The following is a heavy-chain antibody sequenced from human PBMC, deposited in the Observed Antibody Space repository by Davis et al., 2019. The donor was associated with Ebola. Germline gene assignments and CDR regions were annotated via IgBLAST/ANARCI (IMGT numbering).Heavy chain of an antibody. CDR3: ARDGGGVWVAVAAPDY. CDR1: GFTFSSFA. CDR2: ISYDGSNK. V-gene: IGHV3-30-3*01. J-gene: IGHJ4*02. D-gene: IGHD6-19*01. Sequence: PGGSLRLSCAASGFTFSSFAMSWVRQAPGKGLEWVAVISYDGSNKYYADSVKGRFTISRDNSKNTLYLQMNSLRAEDTAVYYCARDGGGVWVAVAAPDYWGQGTLVTVSS.